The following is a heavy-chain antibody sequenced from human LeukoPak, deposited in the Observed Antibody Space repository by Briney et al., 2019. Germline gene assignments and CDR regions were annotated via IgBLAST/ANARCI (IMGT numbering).Heavy chain of an antibody. CDR2: ISSSSSYI. Sequence: GGSLRLSCAASGFTFSYYSMNWVRQAPGKGLEWVSSISSSSSYIYYADSVKGRFTISRDNSKNTVYLQMNSLRAEDTAVYYCAAPGVPAATYYFDYWGQGTLVTVSS. D-gene: IGHD2-2*01. CDR3: AAPGVPAATYYFDY. V-gene: IGHV3-21*01. J-gene: IGHJ4*02. CDR1: GFTFSYYS.